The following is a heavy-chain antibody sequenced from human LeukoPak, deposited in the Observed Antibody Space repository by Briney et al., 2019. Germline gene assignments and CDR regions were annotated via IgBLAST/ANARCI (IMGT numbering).Heavy chain of an antibody. CDR2: ISHDGIGS. V-gene: IGHV3-30*03. J-gene: IGHJ4*02. D-gene: IGHD2-15*01. CDR1: GFTFSVYG. Sequence: PTGGSLRLSCAASGFTFSVYGMHWVRQAPAKGLEWVAVISHDGIGSTYADSVQGRFTISRDNSKNTLDLQMNSLSAEDTAVYYCARDLKASVADYWGQGTLVTVSS. CDR3: ARDLKASVADY.